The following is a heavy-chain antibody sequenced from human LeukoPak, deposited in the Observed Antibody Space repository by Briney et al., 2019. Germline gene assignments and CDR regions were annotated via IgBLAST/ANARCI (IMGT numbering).Heavy chain of an antibody. V-gene: IGHV1-18*01. CDR3: ARGVGGSYSNWFDP. D-gene: IGHD1-26*01. CDR2: TSAYNGNT. CDR1: GYSFSTYD. Sequence: ASVKVSCKASGYSFSTYDISWVRQAPGQGLEWMGWTSAYNGNTNYAQKFQDRVTMTTDTSTSTAYMELRSLRSDDTAVYYCARGVGGSYSNWFDPWGQGTLVTVSS. J-gene: IGHJ5*02.